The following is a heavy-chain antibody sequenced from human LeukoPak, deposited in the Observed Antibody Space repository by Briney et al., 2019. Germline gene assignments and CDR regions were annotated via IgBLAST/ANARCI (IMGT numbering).Heavy chain of an antibody. CDR2: IYTTGNT. CDR3: ARNVRGGALDI. J-gene: IGHJ3*02. CDR1: GGSITSYY. D-gene: IGHD2-15*01. V-gene: IGHV4-4*07. Sequence: SETLSLTCTVSGGSITSYYWSWIRQPAGKGLEWIGRIYTTGNTDYNPSLKSRVPMSVDTSKSHFSLKLSSVTAADTAVYYCARNVRGGALDIWGQGTMVTVSS.